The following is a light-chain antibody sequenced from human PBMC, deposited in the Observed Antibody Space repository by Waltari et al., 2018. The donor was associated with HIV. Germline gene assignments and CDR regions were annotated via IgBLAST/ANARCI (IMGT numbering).Light chain of an antibody. V-gene: IGKV1-5*03. J-gene: IGKJ1*01. CDR1: QSISNW. Sequence: DIQMTQSLSTLSASMGDRVSITCRASQSISNWLAWYQQKPGQAPKLLIYRASTLESGVPSRFSGSGSGTEFTLTINNLQPDYFATYYCQQYSAFPWTCGQGAKVEIK. CDR3: QQYSAFPWT. CDR2: RAS.